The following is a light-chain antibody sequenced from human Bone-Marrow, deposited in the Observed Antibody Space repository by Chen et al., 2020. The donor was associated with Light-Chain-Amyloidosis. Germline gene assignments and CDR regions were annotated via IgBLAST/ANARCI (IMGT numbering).Light chain of an antibody. CDR1: SRDVGTYNY. J-gene: IGLJ1*01. CDR3: SSFTSSSSYV. V-gene: IGLV2-14*01. Sequence: QSALTQPASVSASPGQSTTISCPGTSRDVGTYNYVSWYHKHPGKAPKVMIYAVSNRPSGVSNRFSGSKSGNTASLTISGLQAEDEADYYCSSFTSSSSYVFGPGTKVTVL. CDR2: AVS.